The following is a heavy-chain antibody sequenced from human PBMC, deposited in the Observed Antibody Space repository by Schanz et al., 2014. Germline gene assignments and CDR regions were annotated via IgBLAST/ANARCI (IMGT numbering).Heavy chain of an antibody. Sequence: VHLVESGGGLVQPGRSLRLSCAASGFTFDDYAMHWVRQAPGKGLEWVSGISWNSGSIGYADSVKGRFTISRDNAKNSLYLQMNSLRAEDTALYYCAKEELYVDSNGMDVWGQGTTVTVSS. CDR1: GFTFDDYA. CDR2: ISWNSGSI. CDR3: AKEELYVDSNGMDV. J-gene: IGHJ6*02. D-gene: IGHD2-8*01. V-gene: IGHV3-9*01.